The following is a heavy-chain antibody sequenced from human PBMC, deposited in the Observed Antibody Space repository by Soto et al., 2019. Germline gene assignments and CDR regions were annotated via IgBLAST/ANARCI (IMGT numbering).Heavy chain of an antibody. J-gene: IGHJ4*02. CDR3: ARDYFGSGRSKFDY. V-gene: IGHV1-18*01. CDR2: ISAYTGDT. CDR1: DYTFGSYG. D-gene: IGHD3-10*01. Sequence: QVQLVQSGAEMKTPGASVKVSCMASDYTFGSYGISWVRQAPGQGLEWMGWISAYTGDTNQAQSFHGRLTMTTETSTSTAYMELRSLRSDDTAMYYCARDYFGSGRSKFDYWGQGTLVTVSS.